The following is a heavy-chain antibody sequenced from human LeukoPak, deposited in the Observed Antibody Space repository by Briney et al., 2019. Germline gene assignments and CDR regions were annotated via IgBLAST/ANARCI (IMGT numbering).Heavy chain of an antibody. Sequence: PSETLSLTCTVSGGSTSSHYWSWIRQPPGKGLEWIGYIYYIGTTSYNPSLKSRVTISVDTSKNQFSLKLTSVTAADTAVYFCARGYSATYGRFDPWGQGTLVTVSS. CDR3: ARGYSATYGRFDP. D-gene: IGHD1-26*01. CDR1: GGSTSSHY. CDR2: IYYIGTT. J-gene: IGHJ5*02. V-gene: IGHV4-59*11.